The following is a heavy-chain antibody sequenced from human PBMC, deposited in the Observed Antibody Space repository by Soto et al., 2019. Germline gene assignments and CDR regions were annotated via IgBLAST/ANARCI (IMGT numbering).Heavy chain of an antibody. J-gene: IGHJ4*02. V-gene: IGHV1-69*06. CDR3: AKEYGSTWIDH. CDR2: IIPIFGTA. CDR1: EDTFRNYA. Sequence: QVELVQSGAEVKKPGSSVKDSCQASEDTFRNYAISWVRQAPGQGLEWMGGIIPIFGTANYAQKFQGRVTITADTSANTVYLELSSLRSEDTAVYYCAKEYGSTWIDHWGQGTLVTVSS. D-gene: IGHD6-13*01.